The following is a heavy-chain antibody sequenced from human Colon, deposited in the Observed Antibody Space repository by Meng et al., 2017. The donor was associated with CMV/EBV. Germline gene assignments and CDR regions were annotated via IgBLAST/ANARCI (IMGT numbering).Heavy chain of an antibody. CDR2: ISGSGGST. V-gene: IGHV3-23*01. D-gene: IGHD3-3*01. J-gene: IGHJ6*02. Sequence: GESLKISCAASGFTFSSYAMSWVRQAPGKGLEWVSAISGSGGSTYYADSVKGRFTISRDNSKNTLYLQMNSLRAEDTAVYYCARDPSFITISGDLIYGLDVWGQGTTVTVSS. CDR3: ARDPSFITISGDLIYGLDV. CDR1: GFTFSSYA.